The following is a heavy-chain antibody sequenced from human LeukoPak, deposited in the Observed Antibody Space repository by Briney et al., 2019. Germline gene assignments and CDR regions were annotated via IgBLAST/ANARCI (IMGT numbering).Heavy chain of an antibody. J-gene: IGHJ6*03. CDR1: GGSFSGYY. D-gene: IGHD2/OR15-2a*01. V-gene: IGHV4-34*01. CDR2: INHSGST. CDR3: ARELYEPKGYYYYYYMDV. Sequence: SETLSLTCAVYGGSFSGYYWSWIRQPPGKGLEWIGEINHSGSTNYNPSLKSRATISVDTSKNQFPLKLSSVTAADTAVYYFARELYEPKGYYYYYYMDVWGKGTTVTVSS.